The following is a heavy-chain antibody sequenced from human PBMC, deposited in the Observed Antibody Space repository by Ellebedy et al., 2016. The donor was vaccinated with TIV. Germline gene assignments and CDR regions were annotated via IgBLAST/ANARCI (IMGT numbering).Heavy chain of an antibody. Sequence: WVRQAPGKGLEWVAGIWYDGSNKYYADSVKGRFTISRDNSKNTLYLQMNSLRAEDTALYYCAKGRAYGGYIIDYWGQGTLVNVTS. D-gene: IGHD5-12*01. CDR3: AKGRAYGGYIIDY. CDR2: IWYDGSNK. J-gene: IGHJ4*02. V-gene: IGHV3-33*06.